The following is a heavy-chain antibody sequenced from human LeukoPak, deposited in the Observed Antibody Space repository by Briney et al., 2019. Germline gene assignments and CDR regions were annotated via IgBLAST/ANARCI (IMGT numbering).Heavy chain of an antibody. CDR1: GFTLDDYG. V-gene: IGHV3-20*04. Sequence: GGSLRLSCAASGFTLDDYGMSWVRQAPGKGPEWVSGINWNGGSTGYADSVKGRFTISRDNAKNSLYLQMNSLRAEDTALYYCARDPGYSYGSYYFDYWGQGTLVTVSS. D-gene: IGHD5-18*01. CDR2: INWNGGST. CDR3: ARDPGYSYGSYYFDY. J-gene: IGHJ4*02.